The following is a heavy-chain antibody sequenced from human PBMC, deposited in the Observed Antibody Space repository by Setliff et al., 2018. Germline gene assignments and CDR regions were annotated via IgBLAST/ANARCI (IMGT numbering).Heavy chain of an antibody. J-gene: IGHJ6*02. CDR1: GGSISPYF. Sequence: SETLSLTCTVSGGSISPYFWSWIRQPPGKGLEWIGYIYHNGNTNFNPSLKSRVNMSIDTSKNQFALNLKSVTAADTAVYYCARDRTAYSYGLDVWGQGTTVTVSS. D-gene: IGHD5-18*01. CDR2: IYHNGNT. CDR3: ARDRTAYSYGLDV. V-gene: IGHV4-59*01.